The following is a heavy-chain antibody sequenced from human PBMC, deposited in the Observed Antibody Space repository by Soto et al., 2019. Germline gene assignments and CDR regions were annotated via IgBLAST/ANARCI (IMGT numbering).Heavy chain of an antibody. J-gene: IGHJ3*01. CDR1: GFSLTTSGRG. D-gene: IGHD3-16*01. V-gene: IGHV2-5*01. CDR3: AHRLAMMHAFDV. CDR2: FFWRDDK. Sequence: QITLKESGPTLVKPTQTLTLTCTFSGFSLTTSGRGVGWIRQPPGKALEWLALFFWRDDKRYSPSLKTRLTISKDTSKNQVVLTMTNMGPEDTATYYCAHRLAMMHAFDVWGQGTVVTVSS.